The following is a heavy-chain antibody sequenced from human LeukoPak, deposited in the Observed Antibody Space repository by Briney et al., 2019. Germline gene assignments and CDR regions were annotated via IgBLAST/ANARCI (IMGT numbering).Heavy chain of an antibody. D-gene: IGHD4-17*01. CDR1: GGSISSSSYY. J-gene: IGHJ4*02. Sequence: PSETLSLTCTVSGGSISSSSYYWGWIRQPPGKGPEWIGSIYRSGSTYYNPSLQSRVTISVDTSKNHFSLKLISVTAADTAVYYCARDGPSDYGDYSGGHWGQGTLVTVSS. CDR2: IYRSGST. CDR3: ARDGPSDYGDYSGGH. V-gene: IGHV4-39*02.